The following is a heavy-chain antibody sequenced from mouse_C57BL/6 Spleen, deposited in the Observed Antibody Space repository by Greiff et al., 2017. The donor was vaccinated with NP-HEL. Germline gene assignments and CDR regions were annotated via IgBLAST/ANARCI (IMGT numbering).Heavy chain of an antibody. CDR1: GFTFSSYG. CDR2: ISSGGSYT. V-gene: IGHV5-6*01. D-gene: IGHD1-3*01. CDR3: ARQSSFYFDY. J-gene: IGHJ2*01. Sequence: EVHLVESGGDLVKPGGSLKLSCAASGFTFSSYGMSWVRQTPDKRLEWVATISSGGSYTYYPDSVKGRFTISRDNAKNNLYLQMSSLKSEDTAMYYCARQSSFYFDYWGQGTTLTVSS.